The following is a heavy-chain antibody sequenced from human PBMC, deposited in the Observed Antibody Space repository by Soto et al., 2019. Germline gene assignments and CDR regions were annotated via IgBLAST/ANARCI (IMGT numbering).Heavy chain of an antibody. CDR2: IHDSGST. CDR1: GASIGTSNW. J-gene: IGHJ5*02. Sequence: SETLSLTCAVSGASIGTSNWWSWVRQSPGKGLEWIGEIHDSGSTESNPSLKSRVTISVDRSKNQFSLKLSSVTAADTAVYYCARVPGPWGQGTLVTLSS. V-gene: IGHV4-4*02. D-gene: IGHD7-27*01. CDR3: ARVPGP.